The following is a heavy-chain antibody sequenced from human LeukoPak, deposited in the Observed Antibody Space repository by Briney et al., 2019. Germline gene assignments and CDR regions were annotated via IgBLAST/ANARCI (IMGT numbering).Heavy chain of an antibody. J-gene: IGHJ5*02. V-gene: IGHV4-39*01. D-gene: IGHD6-19*01. CDR1: GGSFSSSSDY. CDR2: IHYGGST. CDR3: ARNIRYTSGLNWFDP. Sequence: PSETLSLTCTVSGGSFSSSSDYWGWIPQPPGKGLEWFGSIHYGGSTYYNATLKSRVTISVDTSKKQCSLQLTSVTAADTAVYYCARNIRYTSGLNWFDPWGQGTLVTVSS.